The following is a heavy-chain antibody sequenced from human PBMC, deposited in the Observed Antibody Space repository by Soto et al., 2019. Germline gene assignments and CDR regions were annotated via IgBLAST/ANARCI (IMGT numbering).Heavy chain of an antibody. CDR3: ARDKITDLFDY. CDR1: GGSISSYY. Sequence: PSETLSLTCTVSGGSISSYYWSWIRQPPGKGLEWIGYIYYSGSTNYNPSLKSRVTISVDTSKNQFSLKLSSVTAADTAVYYCARDKITDLFDYWSQGTLVTVSS. V-gene: IGHV4-59*01. J-gene: IGHJ4*02. CDR2: IYYSGST. D-gene: IGHD3-10*01.